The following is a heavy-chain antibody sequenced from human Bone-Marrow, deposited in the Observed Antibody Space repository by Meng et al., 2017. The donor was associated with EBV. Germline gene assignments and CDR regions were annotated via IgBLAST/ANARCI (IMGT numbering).Heavy chain of an antibody. Sequence: QEQLVESGGGVVQPGRXXVFSCTASGFTFSDYGFHWVRQAPGKGPEWVAIIPSDASHNKYYADSVKGRFTISRDNSKNTLYLQMNSLRTEDTAVYYCAKDFSGRFDPWGQGTLVTVSS. V-gene: IGHV3-30*18. D-gene: IGHD1-14*01. J-gene: IGHJ5*02. CDR2: IPSDASHNK. CDR1: GFTFSDYG. CDR3: AKDFSGRFDP.